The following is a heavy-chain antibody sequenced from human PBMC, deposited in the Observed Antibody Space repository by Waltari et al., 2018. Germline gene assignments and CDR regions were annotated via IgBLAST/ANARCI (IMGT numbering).Heavy chain of an antibody. Sequence: EVQLVESGGGLVKPGGSLRLSCAASGFTFSSYSMNWVRQAPGKGLEWVSSISSSSSYIYYADSVKGRCTISRDNAKNSLYLQMNSLRAEDTAVYYCASPAICSGGSCYSGWGQGTLVTVSS. D-gene: IGHD2-15*01. CDR1: GFTFSSYS. V-gene: IGHV3-21*01. CDR2: ISSSSSYI. J-gene: IGHJ4*02. CDR3: ASPAICSGGSCYSG.